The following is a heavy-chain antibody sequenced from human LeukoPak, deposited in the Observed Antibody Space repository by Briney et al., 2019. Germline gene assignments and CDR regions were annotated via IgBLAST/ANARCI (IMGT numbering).Heavy chain of an antibody. J-gene: IGHJ6*02. V-gene: IGHV4-59*01. CDR2: IYYSGST. Sequence: SETLSLTCTVSGGSISSYYWSWIRQPPGKGLEWIGYIYYSGSTNYNPSLKSRVTISVDTSKNQFSLKLSSVTAADTAVYYCARDLGYCSGGNCYSYYYYGMDVWGQGTTVTVSS. CDR3: ARDLGYCSGGNCYSYYYYGMDV. D-gene: IGHD2-15*01. CDR1: GGSISSYY.